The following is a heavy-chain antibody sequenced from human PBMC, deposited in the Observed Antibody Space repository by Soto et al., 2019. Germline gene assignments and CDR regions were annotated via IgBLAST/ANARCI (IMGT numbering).Heavy chain of an antibody. CDR2: ISYDGSNK. CDR1: GFTFSSYG. CDR3: AKMGRMATITLVDY. Sequence: PGGSLRLSCAASGFTFSSYGMHWVRQAPGKGLEWVAVISYDGSNKYYADSVKGRFTISRGNSKNTLYLQMNSLRAEDTAVYYCAKMGRMATITLVDYWGQGTLVTVSS. D-gene: IGHD5-12*01. J-gene: IGHJ4*02. V-gene: IGHV3-30*18.